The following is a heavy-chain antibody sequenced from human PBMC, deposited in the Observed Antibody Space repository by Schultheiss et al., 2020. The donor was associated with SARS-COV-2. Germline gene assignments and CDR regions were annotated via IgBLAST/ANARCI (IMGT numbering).Heavy chain of an antibody. CDR1: GGSFSGYY. D-gene: IGHD3-22*01. J-gene: IGHJ4*02. V-gene: IGHV4-34*01. CDR2: IYHSGST. CDR3: ARLTEYYYDSSGYLHYFDY. Sequence: SQTLSLTCAVYGGSFSGYYWSWIRQPPGKGLEWIGSIYHSGSTYYNPSLKSRVTISVDTSKNQFSLKLSSVTAADTAVYYCARLTEYYYDSSGYLHYFDYWGQGTLVTVSS.